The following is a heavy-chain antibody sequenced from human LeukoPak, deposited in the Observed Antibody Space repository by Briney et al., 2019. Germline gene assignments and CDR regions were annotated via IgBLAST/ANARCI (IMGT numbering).Heavy chain of an antibody. V-gene: IGHV3-11*05. J-gene: IGHJ4*02. CDR1: GFTFSDYY. CDR3: VRDWGIAVERTEGLDY. CDR2: ISSSSSYT. Sequence: GGSLRLSCAASGFTFSDYYMSWIRQAPGKGLEWVSYISSSSSYTNYADSVKGRFTISRDNAKNSLYLQMNSLRAEDTAVYYCVRDWGIAVERTEGLDYWGQGTLVTVSS. D-gene: IGHD6-19*01.